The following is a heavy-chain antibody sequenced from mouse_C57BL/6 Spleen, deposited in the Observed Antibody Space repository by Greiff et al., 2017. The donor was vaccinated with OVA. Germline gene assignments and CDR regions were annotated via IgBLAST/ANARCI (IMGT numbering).Heavy chain of an antibody. CDR1: GFTFSDYY. J-gene: IGHJ2*01. Sequence: DVKLVESEGGLVQPGSSMKLSCTASGFTFSDYYMAWVRQVPEKGLEWVANINYDGSSTYYLDSLKSRFIISRDNAKNILYLQMSSLKSEDTATYYCAREDGPYYFDYWGQGTTLTVSS. CDR3: AREDGPYYFDY. CDR2: INYDGSST. D-gene: IGHD2-3*01. V-gene: IGHV5-16*01.